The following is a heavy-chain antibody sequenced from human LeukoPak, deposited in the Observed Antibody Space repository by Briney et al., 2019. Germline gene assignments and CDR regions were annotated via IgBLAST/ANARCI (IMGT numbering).Heavy chain of an antibody. V-gene: IGHV4-59*02. D-gene: IGHD4/OR15-4a*01. CDR3: ARDHLPAGAPGYYMDV. J-gene: IGHJ6*03. CDR2: IYNSGIT. Sequence: SETLSLTCTVAGGSVSSHFWSWIRHPPGKGLEWIGYIYNSGITNYNPSFKRRVTMSVDTSKNQFSLMLRSVTAADTAVYYCARDHLPAGAPGYYMDVWGKGTAVTVSS. CDR1: GGSVSSHF.